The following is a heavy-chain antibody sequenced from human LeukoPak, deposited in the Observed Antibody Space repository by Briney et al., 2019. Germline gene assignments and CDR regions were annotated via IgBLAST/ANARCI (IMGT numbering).Heavy chain of an antibody. CDR2: IYYSGST. V-gene: IGHV4-59*01. CDR3: ARRTRGGTFDY. J-gene: IGHJ4*02. CDR1: GGSISSYY. D-gene: IGHD3-10*01. Sequence: PSETLSLTCTVSGGSISSYYWSWIRQPPGKGLEWIGYIYYSGSTNYNPSLKSRVTISVDTSKNQFSLKLSSMTAADTAVYYCARRTRGGTFDYWGQGTLVTVSS.